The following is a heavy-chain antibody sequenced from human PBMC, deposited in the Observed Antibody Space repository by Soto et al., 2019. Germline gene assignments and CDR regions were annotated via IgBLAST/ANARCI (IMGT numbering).Heavy chain of an antibody. CDR3: ARDLRLWLFDY. CDR2: IWYDGSNQ. D-gene: IGHD6-19*01. V-gene: IGHV3-33*01. CDR1: GFTFSTYG. J-gene: IGHJ4*02. Sequence: QVQLVESGGGVVQPGRSLRLSCAASGFTFSTYGMHWVRQAPGKGLEWVAVIWYDGSNQYYADSVKGRFTISKDNSKNTLYLQMNNMRAEDTAVYFCARDLRLWLFDYWGQGTLVTVSS.